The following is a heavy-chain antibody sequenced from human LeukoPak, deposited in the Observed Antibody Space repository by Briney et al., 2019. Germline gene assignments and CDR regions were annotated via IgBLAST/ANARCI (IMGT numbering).Heavy chain of an antibody. Sequence: ASVKVSCKASGYTFTSYGISWVRQAPGQGLEWMGRIIPILGIANYAQKFQGRVTITADKSTSTAYMELSSLRSEDTAVYYCASALQWELLEYWGQGTLVTVSS. D-gene: IGHD1-26*01. CDR1: GYTFTSYG. V-gene: IGHV1-69*04. CDR3: ASALQWELLEY. J-gene: IGHJ4*02. CDR2: IIPILGIA.